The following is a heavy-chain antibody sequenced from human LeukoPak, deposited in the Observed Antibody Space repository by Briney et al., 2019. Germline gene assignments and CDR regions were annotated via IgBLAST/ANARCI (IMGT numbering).Heavy chain of an antibody. CDR1: CGSISSYY. J-gene: IGHJ5*02. CDR2: IYYSGST. D-gene: IGHD3-3*01. V-gene: IGHV4-59*01. Sequence: SETPSLTCTVSCGSISSYYWNLVRQSPGKGLEWIGYIYYSGSTSSYNPSLKSRLTISVDTSKNQCSLKLNSVTAADTAVYYCARGRGDTIPWTWGQGTLVTVSS. CDR3: ARGRGDTIPWT.